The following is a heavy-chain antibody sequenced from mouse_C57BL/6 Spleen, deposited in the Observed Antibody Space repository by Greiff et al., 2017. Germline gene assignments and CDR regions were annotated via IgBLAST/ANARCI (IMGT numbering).Heavy chain of an antibody. CDR1: GFNIKDDY. Sequence: VQLQQSGAELVRPGASVKLSCTASGFNIKDDYMHWVKQRPEQGLEWIGWIDPENGDTEYASKFQGKATITADTSSNTAYLLLSSLTSEDTSVYYCTTGLYGSAWFAYWGQGTLVTVSA. J-gene: IGHJ3*01. CDR3: TTGLYGSAWFAY. D-gene: IGHD1-1*01. V-gene: IGHV14-4*01. CDR2: IDPENGDT.